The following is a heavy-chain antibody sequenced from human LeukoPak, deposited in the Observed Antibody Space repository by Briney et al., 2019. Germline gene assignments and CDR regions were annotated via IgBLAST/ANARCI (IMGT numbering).Heavy chain of an antibody. CDR3: ARHHLYCGGDCYKTGFDY. CDR1: GGSISSYY. CDR2: IYYSGST. Sequence: PSETLSLTCTVSGGSISSYYWSWIRQPPGKGLEWIGYIYYSGSTNYNPSLKSRVTISVDTSKNQFSLKLSSVTAADTAVYYCARHHLYCGGDCYKTGFDYWGQGTLVTVSS. J-gene: IGHJ4*02. D-gene: IGHD2-21*02. V-gene: IGHV4-59*08.